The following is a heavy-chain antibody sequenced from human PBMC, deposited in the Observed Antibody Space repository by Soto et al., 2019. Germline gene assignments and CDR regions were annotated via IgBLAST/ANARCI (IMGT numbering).Heavy chain of an antibody. Sequence: GESLKISCKGSGYTFSTYWIGWVRQMPGKGLEWMGIIYPGDSDTRYSPSFQGQVTISADKSISTAFLQWSSLKASDTSMYYCTIYDCSGYYPSFFDYWGQGTLVTVSS. CDR3: TIYDCSGYYPSFFDY. V-gene: IGHV5-51*01. J-gene: IGHJ4*02. D-gene: IGHD3-22*01. CDR2: IYPGDSDT. CDR1: GYTFSTYW.